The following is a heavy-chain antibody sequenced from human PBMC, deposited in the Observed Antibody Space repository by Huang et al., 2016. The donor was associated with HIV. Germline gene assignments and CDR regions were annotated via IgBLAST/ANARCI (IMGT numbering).Heavy chain of an antibody. Sequence: QVQLQESGPGLVKPSETLSLACSVSGDSVSNHYWNWIRQTPGKGLEWIGRIYSSGTTIYNPSLKNRVSFSLDTSKNQFALNVTSVTAADTAVYYCARGFDIVVDRFDFWGQGTLVTVSS. J-gene: IGHJ4*02. CDR3: ARGFDIVVDRFDF. V-gene: IGHV4-59*02. CDR1: GDSVSNHY. D-gene: IGHD2-21*01. CDR2: IYSSGTT.